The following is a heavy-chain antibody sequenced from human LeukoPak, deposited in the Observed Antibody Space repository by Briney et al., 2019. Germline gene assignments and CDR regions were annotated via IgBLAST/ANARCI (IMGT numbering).Heavy chain of an antibody. CDR3: ARAHSYGEGLEW. J-gene: IGHJ4*02. CDR2: INPNNGGT. V-gene: IGHV1-2*02. Sequence: GASVKVSCKASGYTFTSYGISWVRQAPGQGLEWMGWINPNNGGTNYAQKFQGRVAVTRDTSISTAYMELSRLTSDDTAVYYCARAHSYGEGLEWWGQGTLVTVSS. D-gene: IGHD4-17*01. CDR1: GYTFTSYG.